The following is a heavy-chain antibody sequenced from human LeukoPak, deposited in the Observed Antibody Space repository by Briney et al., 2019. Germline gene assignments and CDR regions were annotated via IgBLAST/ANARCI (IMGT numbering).Heavy chain of an antibody. CDR2: ISSSGSTI. V-gene: IGHV3-48*03. D-gene: IGHD6-13*01. CDR1: GFTFSSYE. J-gene: IGHJ4*02. CDR3: ARDGSSSWTKLVGY. Sequence: SGGSLRLSCAASGFTFSSYEMNWVRQAPGEGLEWVSYISSSGSTIYYADSVKGRFTISRDNAKNSLYLQMNSLRAEDTAVYYCARDGSSSWTKLVGYWGQGTLVTVSS.